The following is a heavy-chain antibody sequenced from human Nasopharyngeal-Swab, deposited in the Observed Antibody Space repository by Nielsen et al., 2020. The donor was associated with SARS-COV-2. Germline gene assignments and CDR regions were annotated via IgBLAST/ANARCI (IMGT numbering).Heavy chain of an antibody. CDR3: ARGGKYGDNDLDY. Sequence: GESLKISCAASGFTFNDYYMSWIRQAPGKGLEWVSYISSSSSYTNYADSVKGRFTISRDNAKNSLYLQMNSLRAEDTAVYYCARGGKYGDNDLDYWGQGTLVTVSS. J-gene: IGHJ4*02. V-gene: IGHV3-11*05. CDR2: ISSSSSYT. D-gene: IGHD4-17*01. CDR1: GFTFNDYY.